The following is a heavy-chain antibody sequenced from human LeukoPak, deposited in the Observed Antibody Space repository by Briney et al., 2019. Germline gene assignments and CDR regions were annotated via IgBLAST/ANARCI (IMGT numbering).Heavy chain of an antibody. CDR2: ISTGSNNI. Sequence: GGSLRLSCAASGFTFSDYYMSWIRQAPGKGLESVSYISTGSNNINYADSVKGRFTISRDNAKNSLYLQMNSLRAEDTAVYYCSRDRGWFRYDYWGQGSLVTVSS. D-gene: IGHD2-15*01. CDR3: SRDRGWFRYDY. CDR1: GFTFSDYY. V-gene: IGHV3-11*05. J-gene: IGHJ4*02.